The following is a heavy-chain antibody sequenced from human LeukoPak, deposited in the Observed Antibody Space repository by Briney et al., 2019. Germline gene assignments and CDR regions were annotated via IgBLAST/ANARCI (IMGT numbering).Heavy chain of an antibody. CDR3: ARWYYDILTGYYNIVQFDY. CDR1: GYTFTSYG. V-gene: IGHV1-18*01. Sequence: GASVKVSCKASGYTFTSYGISWVRQAPGQGLEWTGWISAYNGNTNYAQKLQGRVTMTTDTSTSTAYMELRSLRSDDTAVYYCARWYYDILTGYYNIVQFDYWGQGTLVTVSS. J-gene: IGHJ4*02. D-gene: IGHD3-9*01. CDR2: ISAYNGNT.